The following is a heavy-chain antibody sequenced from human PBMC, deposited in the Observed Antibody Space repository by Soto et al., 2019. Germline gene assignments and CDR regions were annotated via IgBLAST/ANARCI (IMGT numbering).Heavy chain of an antibody. Sequence: PSETLYIGCTVSGVSVSIGVDYWTWIRHHPGEGLEWIGNIYYSGRTYYNPSLKSRVILSVDTSKNHFSLTLRSVTAADSAMYYCASVIGGDSAYYFDFWGQGALVTVSS. D-gene: IGHD2-21*02. CDR1: GVSVSIGVDY. CDR2: IYYSGRT. J-gene: IGHJ4*02. V-gene: IGHV4-31*03. CDR3: ASVIGGDSAYYFDF.